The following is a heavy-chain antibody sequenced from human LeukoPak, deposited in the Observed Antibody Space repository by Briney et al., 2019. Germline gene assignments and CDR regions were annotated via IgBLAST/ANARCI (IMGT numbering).Heavy chain of an antibody. V-gene: IGHV4-34*01. CDR1: GGSFSGYY. D-gene: IGHD3-22*01. J-gene: IGHJ4*02. Sequence: SETLSLTCAVYGGSFSGYYWSWIRQPPGKGLEWIGEINHSGSTNYNPSLKSRVTISEDTSKNQFSLKLSSVTAADTAVYYGAGYDYYDSSGSFDYWGQGTLVTVSS. CDR2: INHSGST. CDR3: AGYDYYDSSGSFDY.